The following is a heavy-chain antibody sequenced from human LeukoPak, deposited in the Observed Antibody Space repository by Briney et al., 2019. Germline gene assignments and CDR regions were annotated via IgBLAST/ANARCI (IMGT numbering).Heavy chain of an antibody. Sequence: SETLSLTCAVYSGSFSDYXWXXVRQPPGKGLEXXGEINHSGSTNYYPSLKSRVTISVDTSKKHFSLKLSSVTAADTAVYYCESTVRLDGRGLVNNWGQGTLVTVSS. V-gene: IGHV4-34*01. CDR3: ESTVRLDGRGLVNN. J-gene: IGHJ4*02. D-gene: IGHD2/OR15-2a*01. CDR1: SGSFSDYX. CDR2: INHSGST.